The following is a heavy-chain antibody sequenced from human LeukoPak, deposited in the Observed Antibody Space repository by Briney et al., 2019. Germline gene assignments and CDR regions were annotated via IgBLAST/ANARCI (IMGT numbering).Heavy chain of an antibody. D-gene: IGHD6-19*01. Sequence: GGSLRLSCAASGFTFSSYAMSWVRQAPGKGLEWVANIKQDGSEKYYVDSVKGRFTISRDNAKNSLYLQMNSLRAEDTAVYYCARDQWRLMYYFDYWGQGTLVTVSS. V-gene: IGHV3-7*01. J-gene: IGHJ4*02. CDR1: GFTFSSYA. CDR3: ARDQWRLMYYFDY. CDR2: IKQDGSEK.